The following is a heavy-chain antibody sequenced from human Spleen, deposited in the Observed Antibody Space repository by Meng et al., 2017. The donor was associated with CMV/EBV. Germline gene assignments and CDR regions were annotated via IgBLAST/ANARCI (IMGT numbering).Heavy chain of an antibody. CDR1: GFTLSRYA. J-gene: IGHJ4*02. CDR2: ISYDGRNK. Sequence: GESLKISCAASGFTLSRYAMHWVRQTPGKGLEWVAIISYDGRNKNYADSVKGRFTISRDTSRNTLYLQMNSLRAEDTAVYYCAKDYPNHSSSWYYFDYWGQGTLVTVSS. D-gene: IGHD6-13*01. V-gene: IGHV3-30*04. CDR3: AKDYPNHSSSWYYFDY.